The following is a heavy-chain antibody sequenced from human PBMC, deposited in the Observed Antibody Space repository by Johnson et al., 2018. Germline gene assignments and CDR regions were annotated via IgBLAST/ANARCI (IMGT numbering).Heavy chain of an antibody. CDR1: GFTFSSYS. CDR2: ISSSSSTI. D-gene: IGHD3-22*01. CDR3: ARDGYDSSGYYYGPNGMDV. V-gene: IGHV3-48*02. J-gene: IGHJ6*02. Sequence: VQLVESGGGLVQPGGSLRLSCAASGFTFSSYSMNWVRQAPGKGLEWVSYISSSSSTIYYADSVKGRFTISRDNAKNSLYLQMNSVGDEDPAVYYCARDGYDSSGYYYGPNGMDVWGQGTTVTVSS.